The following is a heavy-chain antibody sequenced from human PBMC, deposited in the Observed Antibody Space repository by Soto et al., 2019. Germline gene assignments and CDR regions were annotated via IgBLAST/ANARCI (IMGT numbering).Heavy chain of an antibody. CDR1: GGSISSYY. CDR3: ARQKLDVPAFFDN. CDR2: IYHSGTT. Sequence: PSETLSLTCTLSGGSISSYYWSWIRQPPGKGLEWIGSIYHSGTTNYNPSLKSRVTVSVDTSRNQFSLKLTSVTAADTAVYYCARQKLDVPAFFDNWGQGTLVTVSS. V-gene: IGHV4-59*08. J-gene: IGHJ4*02. D-gene: IGHD3-3*02.